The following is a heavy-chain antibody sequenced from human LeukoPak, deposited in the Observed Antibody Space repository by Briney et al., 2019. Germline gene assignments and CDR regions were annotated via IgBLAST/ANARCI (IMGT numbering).Heavy chain of an antibody. J-gene: IGHJ5*02. D-gene: IGHD6-13*01. CDR3: ARERIAAARTLIWFDP. Sequence: SETLSLTCAVSRGSISSYYWGWIRQPAGKGLGWIGRIYTSGSTNYNPSLKSRVTMSVDTSKNQFSLKLSSVTAPDTAVYYCARERIAAARTLIWFDPWGQGTLVTVSS. CDR1: RGSISSYY. CDR2: IYTSGST. V-gene: IGHV4-4*07.